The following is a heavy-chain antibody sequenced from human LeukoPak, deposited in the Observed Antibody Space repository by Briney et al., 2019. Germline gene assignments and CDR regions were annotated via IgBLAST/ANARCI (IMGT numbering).Heavy chain of an antibody. CDR3: ARTPRITIFGVVIRYYFDY. CDR2: INHSGST. D-gene: IGHD3-3*01. J-gene: IGHJ4*02. Sequence: SETLSLTCAVYGASFSGYYWSWVRQPPGKGLEWLGEINHSGSTNYNPSLKSRVTISVDTSKNQFSLKLSSVTAADTAVYYCARTPRITIFGVVIRYYFDYWGQGTLVTVSS. CDR1: GASFSGYY. V-gene: IGHV4-34*01.